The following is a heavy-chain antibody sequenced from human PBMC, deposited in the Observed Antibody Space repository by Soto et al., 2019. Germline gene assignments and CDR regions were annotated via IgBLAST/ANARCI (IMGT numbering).Heavy chain of an antibody. CDR2: ISGSGGST. V-gene: IGHV3-23*01. Sequence: EVQLLESGGGLVQPGGSLRLSCAASGSTFSSYAMSWVRQAPGKGLEWVSAISGSGGSTYYADSVKGRFTISRDNSKNTLYLQMNSLRAEDTAVYYCAKVRSGSYYSAEYFQHWGQGTLVTVSS. D-gene: IGHD1-26*01. CDR1: GSTFSSYA. CDR3: AKVRSGSYYSAEYFQH. J-gene: IGHJ1*01.